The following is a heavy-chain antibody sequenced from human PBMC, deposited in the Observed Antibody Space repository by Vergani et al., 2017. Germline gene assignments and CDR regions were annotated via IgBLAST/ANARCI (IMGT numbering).Heavy chain of an antibody. D-gene: IGHD6-13*01. V-gene: IGHV4-38-2*01. CDR3: ARHEYHSSSSPWFDP. Sequence: QVQLQESGPGLVKPSETLSLTCAVSGYSISSGYYWGWIRQPPGKGLEWIGSIYHSGSTYYNPSLKSRVTISVDTSKNQFSLKLSSVTAADTAVYYWARHEYHSSSSPWFDPWGQGTLVTVSS. J-gene: IGHJ5*02. CDR1: GYSISSGYY. CDR2: IYHSGST.